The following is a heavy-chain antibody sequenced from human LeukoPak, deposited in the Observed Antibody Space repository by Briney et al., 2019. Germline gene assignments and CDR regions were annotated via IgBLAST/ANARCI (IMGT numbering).Heavy chain of an antibody. CDR2: TRNKANSYTT. Sequence: GGSLRLSCAASGFTFSDHYTDWVRQAPGKGLEWVGRTRNKANSYTTEYAASVKGRFTMSRDDSRGIAYLEMNSLKIEDTAVYYCAKTIYPVLDYYGLDVWGQGTTVTVSS. J-gene: IGHJ6*02. D-gene: IGHD3-3*02. V-gene: IGHV3-72*01. CDR1: GFTFSDHY. CDR3: AKTIYPVLDYYGLDV.